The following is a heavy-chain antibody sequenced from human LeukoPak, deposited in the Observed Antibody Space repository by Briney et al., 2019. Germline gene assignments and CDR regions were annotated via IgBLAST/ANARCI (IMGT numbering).Heavy chain of an antibody. Sequence: GESLKISCKGSGYTFTNYWIGWVRQMPGKGLEWMGIIYPDDSDTRYSPSFEGQVTFSAYKSTSTAYLQWSSLQASDTAMYYCARSRPFDYWGQGTLVTVSS. CDR2: IYPDDSDT. CDR3: ARSRPFDY. J-gene: IGHJ4*02. CDR1: GYTFTNYW. V-gene: IGHV5-51*01.